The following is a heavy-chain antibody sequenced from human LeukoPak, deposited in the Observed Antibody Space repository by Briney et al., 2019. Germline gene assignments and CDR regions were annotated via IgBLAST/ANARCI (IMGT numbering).Heavy chain of an antibody. D-gene: IGHD5-12*01. CDR1: GFTFSSYG. J-gene: IGHJ6*02. CDR2: ISYDGSNK. CDR3: AKIDIVATPRDYYYGMDV. Sequence: PGRSLRLSCAASGFTFSSYGMHWVRQAPGKGLEWVAVISYDGSNKYYADSVKGRFTISRDNSKNTLYLQMNSLRAEDTAVYYCAKIDIVATPRDYYYGMDVWGQGTTITVSS. V-gene: IGHV3-30*18.